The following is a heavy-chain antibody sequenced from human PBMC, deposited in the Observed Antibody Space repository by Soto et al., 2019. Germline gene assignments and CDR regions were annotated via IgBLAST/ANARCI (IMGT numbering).Heavy chain of an antibody. CDR3: ARDIYCTNGVCYSGGFDY. Sequence: ASVKVSCKASGYTFTSYGISWVRQAPGQGLEWMGWISAYNGNTNYAQKLQGRVTMTTDTSTSTAYMELRSLRSDDTAVYYCARDIYCTNGVCYSGGFDYWGQGTLGTVSS. CDR1: GYTFTSYG. V-gene: IGHV1-18*01. D-gene: IGHD2-8*01. J-gene: IGHJ4*02. CDR2: ISAYNGNT.